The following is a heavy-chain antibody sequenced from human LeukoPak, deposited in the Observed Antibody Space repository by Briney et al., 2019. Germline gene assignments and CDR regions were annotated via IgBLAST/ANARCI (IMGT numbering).Heavy chain of an antibody. V-gene: IGHV4-59*01. CDR1: GGSISSYY. Sequence: PSETLSLTCTVSGGSISSYYWSWIRQPPGKGLEWIGYIYYSGSTNYNPSLKSRVTISVDTSKNQFSLKLSSVTAADTAVYYCARGFETYYYDSSGHVAFDIWGQGTMVTVSS. CDR2: IYYSGST. J-gene: IGHJ3*02. CDR3: ARGFETYYYDSSGHVAFDI. D-gene: IGHD3-22*01.